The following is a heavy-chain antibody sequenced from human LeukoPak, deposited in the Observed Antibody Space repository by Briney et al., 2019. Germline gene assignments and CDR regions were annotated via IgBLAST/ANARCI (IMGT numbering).Heavy chain of an antibody. CDR1: GFTFSSSA. CDR2: ISGSGGKT. D-gene: IGHD6-13*01. V-gene: IGHV3-23*01. J-gene: IGHJ4*02. CDR3: AKTYSGTWYPDY. Sequence: GGSLRLSCAASGFTFSSSAITWVRQAPGKGLEGVSGISGSGGKTYDTDSVKGRFTISRDNSKNTVYLQMNSLRAEDTAVYYCAKTYSGTWYPDYWGQGTLVTVSS.